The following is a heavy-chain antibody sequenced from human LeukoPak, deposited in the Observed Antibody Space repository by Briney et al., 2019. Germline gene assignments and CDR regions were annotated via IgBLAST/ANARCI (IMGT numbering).Heavy chain of an antibody. V-gene: IGHV3-11*01. Sequence: PGGSLRLSCAASGFTFSDYYMSWIRQAPGKGLEWVSYISSSGSTIYYADSVKGQFTISRDNAKNSLYLQMNSLRAEDTAVYYCATLLPAARSDDYWGQGTLVTVSS. CDR2: ISSSGSTI. D-gene: IGHD2-2*01. CDR1: GFTFSDYY. CDR3: ATLLPAARSDDY. J-gene: IGHJ4*02.